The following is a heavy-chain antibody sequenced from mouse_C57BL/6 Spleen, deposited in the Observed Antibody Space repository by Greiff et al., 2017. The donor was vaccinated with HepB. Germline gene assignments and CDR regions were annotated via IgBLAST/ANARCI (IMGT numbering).Heavy chain of an antibody. D-gene: IGHD2-5*01. CDR3: ARVCSNYLAMDY. Sequence: VQLQQSGAELAKPGASVKLSCKASGYTFTSYWMHWVKQRPGQGLEWIGYINPNSGYTKYNQKFKDKATLTADKSSSTAYMHLSSMTYEDSAVYYCARVCSNYLAMDYWGQGTSVTVSS. V-gene: IGHV1-7*01. J-gene: IGHJ4*01. CDR2: INPNSGYT. CDR1: GYTFTSYW.